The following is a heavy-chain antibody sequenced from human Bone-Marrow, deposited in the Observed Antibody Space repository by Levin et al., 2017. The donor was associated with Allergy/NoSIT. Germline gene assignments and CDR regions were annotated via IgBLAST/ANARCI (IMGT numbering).Heavy chain of an antibody. CDR2: ISGSGGST. CDR3: AKAGRDGYNLYFDY. D-gene: IGHD5-24*01. J-gene: IGHJ4*02. CDR1: GFTFSSYA. Sequence: GGSLRLSCAASGFTFSSYAMSWVRQAPGKGLEWVSAISGSGGSTYYAGSVKGRFTISRDNSKNTLYLQMSSLRAEDTAVYYCAKAGRDGYNLYFDYWGQGTLVTVSS. V-gene: IGHV3-23*01.